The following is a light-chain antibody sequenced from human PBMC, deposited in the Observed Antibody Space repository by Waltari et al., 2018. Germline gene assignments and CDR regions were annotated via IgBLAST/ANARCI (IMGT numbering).Light chain of an antibody. CDR1: SSNIGSNT. CDR3: AAWDDSLNGLV. V-gene: IGLV1-44*01. CDR2: SNN. Sequence: QSVLTQPPSASGTPGQRVTISCSGSSSNIGSNTVTWYQQLPGTAPKLLLYSNNQRPSGGPYRCSGSKSGTSASLAISGLQSEDEADYYCAAWDDSLNGLVFGGGTKLTVL. J-gene: IGLJ2*01.